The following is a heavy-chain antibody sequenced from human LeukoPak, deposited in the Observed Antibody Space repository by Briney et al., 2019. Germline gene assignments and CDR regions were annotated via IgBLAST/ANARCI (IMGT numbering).Heavy chain of an antibody. V-gene: IGHV4-39*01. D-gene: IGHD1-26*01. CDR2: IYYSGST. CDR1: GGSISSSSYY. Sequence: SETLSLTCTVSGGSISSSSYYWGWIRQPPGKGLEWIGSIYYSGSTYYNPSLKSRVTISVDTSKNQFSLKLSSVTAADTAVYCCARAGIVGAPDAFDIWGQGTMVTVSS. CDR3: ARAGIVGAPDAFDI. J-gene: IGHJ3*02.